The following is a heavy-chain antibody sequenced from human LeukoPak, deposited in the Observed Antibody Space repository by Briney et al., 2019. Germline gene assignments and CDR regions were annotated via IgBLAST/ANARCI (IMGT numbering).Heavy chain of an antibody. J-gene: IGHJ4*02. CDR1: GFTVSSNY. CDR3: ARDLYDSSGYGNY. CDR2: IYSGGST. Sequence: PGGSLRLSCAASGFTVSSNYMSWVRQAPGKGPEWVSVIYSGGSTYYADSVKGRFTISRHNSKNTLYLQMNSLRAEDTAVYYCARDLYDSSGYGNYWGQGTLATVSS. D-gene: IGHD3-22*01. V-gene: IGHV3-53*04.